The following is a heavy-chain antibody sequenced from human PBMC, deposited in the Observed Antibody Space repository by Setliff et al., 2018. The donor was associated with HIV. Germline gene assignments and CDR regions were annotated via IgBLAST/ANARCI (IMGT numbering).Heavy chain of an antibody. D-gene: IGHD6-19*01. J-gene: IGHJ3*02. Sequence: SETLSLTCTVSGGSIRSSSYFWGWIRQPPGKGLEWIGSIQYSGSTYYNPSLKSRVTISVDTSKNPFSLKLSSVTAADTAVYYCARERIAVAGPRVAFDIWGQGTMVT. CDR2: IQYSGST. CDR1: GGSIRSSSYF. CDR3: ARERIAVAGPRVAFDI. V-gene: IGHV4-39*07.